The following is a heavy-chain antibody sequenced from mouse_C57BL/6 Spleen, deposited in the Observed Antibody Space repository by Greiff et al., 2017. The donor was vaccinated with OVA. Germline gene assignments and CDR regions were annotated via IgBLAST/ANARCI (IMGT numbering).Heavy chain of an antibody. CDR2: ISYDGSN. CDR1: GYSITSGYY. D-gene: IGHD1-3*01. V-gene: IGHV3-6*01. Sequence: EVQLQQSGPGLVKPSQSLSLTCSVTGYSITSGYYWNWIRQFPGNKLEWMGYISYDGSNNYNPSLKNRISITRDTSKNQFFLKLNSVTTEDTATYYCAKGASSTGDYWGQGTSVTVSS. CDR3: AKGASSTGDY. J-gene: IGHJ4*01.